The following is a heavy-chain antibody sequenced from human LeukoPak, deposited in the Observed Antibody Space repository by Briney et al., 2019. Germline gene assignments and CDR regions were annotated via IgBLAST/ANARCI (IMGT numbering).Heavy chain of an antibody. J-gene: IGHJ5*02. CDR3: AREGPWYVKGIAAAGWFDP. CDR1: GGSFSGYY. D-gene: IGHD6-13*01. V-gene: IGHV4-34*01. CDR2: INHSGST. Sequence: SETLSLTCAVYGGSFSGYYWSWIRQPPGKGLEWIGEINHSGSTNYNPSLKSRVTISVDTSKNQFSLKLSSVTAADTAVYYCAREGPWYVKGIAAAGWFDPWGQGTLVTVSS.